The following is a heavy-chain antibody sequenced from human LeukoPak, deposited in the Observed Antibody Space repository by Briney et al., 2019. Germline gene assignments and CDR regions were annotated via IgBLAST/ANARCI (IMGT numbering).Heavy chain of an antibody. CDR1: GFTFSSST. D-gene: IGHD5-24*01. V-gene: IGHV3-21*01. CDR2: ISSRSRNT. CDR3: VRGDGRDY. J-gene: IGHJ4*02. Sequence: GGSLRLSCAASGFTFSSSTMNWVRQAPGKGLEGVSAISSRSRNTHYADSVKGRFHISRDPAKKYLYMQMNSLRAQDTAVYYCVRGDGRDYWGQGTVVTVSS.